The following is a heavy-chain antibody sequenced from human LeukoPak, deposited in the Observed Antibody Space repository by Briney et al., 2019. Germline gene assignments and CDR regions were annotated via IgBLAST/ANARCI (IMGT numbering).Heavy chain of an antibody. D-gene: IGHD3-10*01. CDR3: ARSEWFGELVYYFDY. J-gene: IGHJ4*02. CDR2: IYYSGST. Sequence: PSETLSLTCTVSGGSVSSGSYYWSWIRQPPGKGLERIGYIYYSGSTNYNPSLKSRVTISVDTSKNQFSLKLSSVTAADTAVYYCARSEWFGELVYYFDYWGQGTLVTVSS. V-gene: IGHV4-61*01. CDR1: GGSVSSGSYY.